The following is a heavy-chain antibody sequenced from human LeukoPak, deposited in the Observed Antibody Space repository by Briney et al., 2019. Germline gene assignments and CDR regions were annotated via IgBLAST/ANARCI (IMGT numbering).Heavy chain of an antibody. Sequence: ASVKVSCKASGYTFTGYYMHWVRQAPGQGLAWMGWINTYNGDTKCAQKLQGRVTMTTDTSTTTAYMELRSLRSDDTAVYYCARVADYGSGSHLFDYWGQGTLVAVSS. V-gene: IGHV1-18*04. CDR1: GYTFTGYY. CDR3: ARVADYGSGSHLFDY. J-gene: IGHJ4*02. D-gene: IGHD3-10*01. CDR2: INTYNGDT.